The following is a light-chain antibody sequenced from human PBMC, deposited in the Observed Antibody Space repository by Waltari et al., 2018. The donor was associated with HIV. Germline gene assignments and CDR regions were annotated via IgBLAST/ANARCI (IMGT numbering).Light chain of an antibody. CDR1: RSHFGTNS. J-gene: IGLJ1*01. Sequence: QFALTLPPSASGTPGPRVTTPCSGSRSHFGTNSVDWYQQLPLTAPKLLIYSNNQRPSGVPDRFSGSKSDTSASLAISGLQSEDEADYYCAAWDDRLNGYVFGSGTKVTVL. V-gene: IGLV1-44*01. CDR3: AAWDDRLNGYV. CDR2: SNN.